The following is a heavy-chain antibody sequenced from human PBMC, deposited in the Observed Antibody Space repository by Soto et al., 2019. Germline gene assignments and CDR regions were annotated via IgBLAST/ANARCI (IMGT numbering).Heavy chain of an antibody. J-gene: IGHJ4*02. D-gene: IGHD1-26*01. CDR3: AKDIRPRLEGDAAGDYYMSY. V-gene: IGHV3-9*01. CDR2: ISWNSGSI. Sequence: GGSLRLSCAASGFTFDDYAMHWVRQAPGKGLEWVSGISWNSGSIGYADSVKGRFTISRDNAKNSLYLQMNSLRAEDTALYYCAKDIRPRLEGDAAGDYYMSYWGQGTLVTVSS. CDR1: GFTFDDYA.